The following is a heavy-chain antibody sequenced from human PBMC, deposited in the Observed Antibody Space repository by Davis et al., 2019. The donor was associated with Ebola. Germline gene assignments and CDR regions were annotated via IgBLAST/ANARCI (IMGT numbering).Heavy chain of an antibody. CDR1: GFTFSSYG. CDR2: ISYDGSNK. J-gene: IGHJ4*02. CDR3: ARDRRVGATVDY. Sequence: GESLKISCAASGFTFSSYGMHWVRQAPGKGLEWVAVISYDGSNKYYADSVKGRFTISRDNSKNTLYLQMNSLRAEDTAVYYCARDRRVGATVDYWGQGTLVTVSS. V-gene: IGHV3-30*03. D-gene: IGHD1-26*01.